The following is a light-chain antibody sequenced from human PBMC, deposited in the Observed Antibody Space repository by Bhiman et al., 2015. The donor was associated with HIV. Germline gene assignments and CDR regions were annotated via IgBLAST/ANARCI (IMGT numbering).Light chain of an antibody. V-gene: IGLV2-14*03. CDR2: DVS. CDR1: GSDVGGYNH. J-gene: IGLJ1*01. CDR3: SSYAGSNNFPV. Sequence: QSALTQPASVSGSPGQSITISCTGTGSDVGGYNHVSWYQQHPGKAPKLMIYDVSNRPSGVSNRFSGSKSGNTASLTISGLQAEDEADYYCSSYAGSNNFPVFGTGTKVTVL.